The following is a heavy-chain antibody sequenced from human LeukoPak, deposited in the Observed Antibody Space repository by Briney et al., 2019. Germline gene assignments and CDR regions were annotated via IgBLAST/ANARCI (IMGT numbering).Heavy chain of an antibody. D-gene: IGHD1-26*01. CDR2: IKSKTNGGTT. CDR1: GFTFSNAW. CDR3: TELMGATRGIDN. Sequence: PGGSLRLSCAASGFTFSNAWMTWVRQAPGKGLEWVGRIKSKTNGGTTDYAAPVKGRFTISRDDSKNTLYLQMNSLKTEDTAMYYCTELMGATRGIDNWGQGTLVTVSS. V-gene: IGHV3-15*01. J-gene: IGHJ4*02.